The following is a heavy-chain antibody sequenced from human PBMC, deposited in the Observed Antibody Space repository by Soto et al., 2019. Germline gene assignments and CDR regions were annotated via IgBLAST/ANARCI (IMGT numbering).Heavy chain of an antibody. CDR1: GGSTSSGDYY. J-gene: IGHJ6*02. CDR2: IYYSGST. Sequence: SETLSLTCTVSGGSTSSGDYYWSWIRQPPGKGLEWIGYIYYSGSTYYNPSLKSRVTISVDTSKNQFSLKLSSVTAADTAVYYCARTSITIFGVAYYYYGMDVWGQGTTVTVSS. D-gene: IGHD3-3*01. CDR3: ARTSITIFGVAYYYYGMDV. V-gene: IGHV4-30-4*01.